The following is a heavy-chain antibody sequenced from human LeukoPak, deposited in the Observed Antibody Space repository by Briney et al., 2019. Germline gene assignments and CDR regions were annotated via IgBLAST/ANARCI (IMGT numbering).Heavy chain of an antibody. Sequence: PSETLSLTCTVSGGSISTYFWSWIRQPAGKGLEWIGRIYDSGTNYNPSLKSRVTMPADTSKNQFSLKLSSVTAADTAVYFCAREVIIRGVTHFDYWGQGALVTVSS. V-gene: IGHV4-4*07. CDR1: GGSISTYF. J-gene: IGHJ4*02. D-gene: IGHD3-10*01. CDR3: AREVIIRGVTHFDY. CDR2: IYDSGT.